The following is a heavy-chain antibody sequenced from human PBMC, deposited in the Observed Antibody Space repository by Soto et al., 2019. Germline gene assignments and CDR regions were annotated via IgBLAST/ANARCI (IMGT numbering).Heavy chain of an antibody. D-gene: IGHD3-3*01. CDR3: AKQAEGVPYLLGGMDV. J-gene: IGHJ6*02. Sequence: EVQLLESGGGLVQPGGSLRLSCAASGFTFSSYAMSWVRQAPGKGLEWVSAISGSGGSTYYADSVKGRFTISRDNSKNXLYLQMNSLRAEDTAVYYCAKQAEGVPYLLGGMDVWGQGTTVTVSS. V-gene: IGHV3-23*01. CDR2: ISGSGGST. CDR1: GFTFSSYA.